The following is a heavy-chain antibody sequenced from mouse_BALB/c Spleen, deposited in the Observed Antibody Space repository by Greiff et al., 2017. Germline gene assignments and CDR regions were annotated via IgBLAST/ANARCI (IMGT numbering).Heavy chain of an antibody. CDR2: ISSGSSTI. Sequence: DVQLQESGGGLVQPGGSRKLSCAASGFTFSSFGMHWVRQAPEKGLEWVAYISSGSSTIYYADTVKGRFTISRDNPKNTLFLQMTSLRSEDTAMYYCARGNYGNYAWFAYWGQGTLVTVSA. V-gene: IGHV5-17*02. CDR3: ARGNYGNYAWFAY. J-gene: IGHJ3*01. D-gene: IGHD2-1*01. CDR1: GFTFSSFG.